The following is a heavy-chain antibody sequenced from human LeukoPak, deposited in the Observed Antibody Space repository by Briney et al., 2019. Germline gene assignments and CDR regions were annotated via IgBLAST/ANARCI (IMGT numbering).Heavy chain of an antibody. CDR2: MIPNSGNT. V-gene: IGHV1-8*01. J-gene: IGHJ4*02. CDR1: GYTFTSYD. CDR3: ARERKTYYYDSSGYYSSRRVDY. D-gene: IGHD3-22*01. Sequence: ASVKVSCKASGYTFTSYDINWVRQATGQGLEWMGWMIPNSGNTGYAQKFQGRVTMTRNTSISTAYMELSSLRSEDTAVYYCARERKTYYYDSSGYYSSRRVDYWGQGTLVTVSS.